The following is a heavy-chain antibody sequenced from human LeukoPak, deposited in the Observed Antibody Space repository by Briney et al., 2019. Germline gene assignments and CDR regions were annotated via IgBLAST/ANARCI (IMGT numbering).Heavy chain of an antibody. J-gene: IGHJ6*02. V-gene: IGHV1-69*04. CDR1: GYTFTNYA. CDR3: ASPWDSSGYHYYGMDV. D-gene: IGHD3-22*01. CDR2: IIPILGIA. Sequence: SVKVSCKASGYTFTNYAINWVRQAPGQGLEWMGRIIPILGIANYAQKFQGRVTITADKSTSTAYMELSSLRSEDTAVYYCASPWDSSGYHYYGMDVWGQGTTVTVSS.